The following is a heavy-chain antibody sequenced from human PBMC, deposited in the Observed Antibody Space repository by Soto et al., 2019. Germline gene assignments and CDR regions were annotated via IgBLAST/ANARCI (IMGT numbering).Heavy chain of an antibody. V-gene: IGHV3-48*03. CDR2: ISSSGSTI. CDR3: ARDRGIVAYYYYGMDV. D-gene: IGHD3-22*01. CDR1: GFTFSIYE. Sequence: PGGSLRLSCAASGFTFSIYEMNWVRQAPGKGLEWVSYISSSGSTIYYADSVKGRFTISRDNAKNSLYLQMNSLRAEDTAVYYCARDRGIVAYYYYGMDVWGQGTTVTVSS. J-gene: IGHJ6*02.